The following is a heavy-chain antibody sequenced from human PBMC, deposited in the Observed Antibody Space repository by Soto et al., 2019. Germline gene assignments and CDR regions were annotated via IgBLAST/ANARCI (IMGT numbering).Heavy chain of an antibody. CDR1: GGSISTGGYY. J-gene: IGHJ5*02. CDR2: FYFSGST. Sequence: QVQLQESGPGLVKPSQTLSLTCTVSGGSISTGGYYWNWIRQHPGKGLEWIGYFYFSGSTYYNPSLQSRVTISVNTSKNQFSLKLSSVTAADTAVYYCARSVFPWGQGTLVTVSS. CDR3: ARSVFP. V-gene: IGHV4-31*03.